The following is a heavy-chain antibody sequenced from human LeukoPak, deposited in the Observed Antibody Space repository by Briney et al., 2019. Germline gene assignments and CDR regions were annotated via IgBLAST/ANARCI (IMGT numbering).Heavy chain of an antibody. CDR1: GFTFSSYA. D-gene: IGHD2-15*01. CDR3: AKGRRVVVAATVFDY. J-gene: IGHJ4*02. CDR2: ISYDGSNK. Sequence: LRLSCAASGFTFSSYAMHWVRQAPGKGLEWVAVISYDGSNKYYADSVKGRFTISRDNSKNTLYLQMNSLRAEDTAVYYCAKGRRVVVAATVFDYWGQGTLVTVSS. V-gene: IGHV3-30-3*01.